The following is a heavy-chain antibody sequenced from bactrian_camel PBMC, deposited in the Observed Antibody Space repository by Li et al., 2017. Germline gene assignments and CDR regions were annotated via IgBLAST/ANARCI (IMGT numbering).Heavy chain of an antibody. Sequence: HVQLVESGGGSAQVGGSLKLSCAVSGLTSSHYCMAWFRQSPGKEREAVATIYNGDGRTYYADSVKGRFTISRDNAKNTLYLQLNSLKTEDTAMYYCIQGTMGPDSRLRGQGTQVTVS. D-gene: IGHD3*01. V-gene: IGHV3S1*01. J-gene: IGHJ4*01. CDR3: IQGTMGPDSRL. CDR2: IYNGDGRT. CDR1: GLTSSHYC.